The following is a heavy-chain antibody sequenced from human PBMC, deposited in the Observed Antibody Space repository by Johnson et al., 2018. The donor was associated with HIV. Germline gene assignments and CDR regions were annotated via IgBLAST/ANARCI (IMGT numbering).Heavy chain of an antibody. CDR3: ARDDTWGDAVDI. V-gene: IGHV3-30*02. CDR1: GFTFSSYG. Sequence: QEQLVESGGGVVQPGGSLRLSCAAYGFTFSSYGMHWVRQAPGKGLEWVAFIRYDGSNKYYADSVKGRFTISRDNSKNTLYLQMNSLRAEDTAVYYCARDDTWGDAVDIWGQGTMVTVSP. CDR2: IRYDGSNK. J-gene: IGHJ3*02. D-gene: IGHD1-26*01.